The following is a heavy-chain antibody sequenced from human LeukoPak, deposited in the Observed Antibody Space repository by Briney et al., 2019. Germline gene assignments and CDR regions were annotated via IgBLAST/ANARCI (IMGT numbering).Heavy chain of an antibody. V-gene: IGHV1-2*02. CDR2: INPNSGGT. J-gene: IGHJ4*02. CDR3: ARDRGYSYGFDY. CDR1: GYTFTGYY. D-gene: IGHD5-18*01. Sequence: ASVKVSRKASGYTFTGYYMHWVRQAPGQGLEWMGWINPNSGGTNFAQKFQGRVTMTRDTSISTAYMELSRLRSDDTAVYYCARDRGYSYGFDYWGQGTLVTVSS.